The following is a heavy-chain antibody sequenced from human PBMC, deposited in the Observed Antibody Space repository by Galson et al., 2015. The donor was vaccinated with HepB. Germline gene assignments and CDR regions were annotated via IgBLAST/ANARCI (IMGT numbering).Heavy chain of an antibody. Sequence: SLRLSCPASGFTFSNSAMNWVRQAPGKGLDWLSVITATGSTTYYADSVKGRFTISRDISKNTLYVQMNSLRADDTALYYCVKGGPDEILDYWGQGTLVTVSA. J-gene: IGHJ4*02. CDR2: ITATGSTT. CDR3: VKGGPDEILDY. V-gene: IGHV3-23*01. CDR1: GFTFSNSA. D-gene: IGHD3-16*01.